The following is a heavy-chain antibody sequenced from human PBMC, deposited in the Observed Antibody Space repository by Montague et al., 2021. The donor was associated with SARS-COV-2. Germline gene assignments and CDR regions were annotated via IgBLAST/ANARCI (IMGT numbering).Heavy chain of an antibody. CDR1: GDSVSSSTYY. Sequence: SETLSLTCTVSGDSVSSSTYYWTWMRQPPGKGLEWIGYFYYRGTTKYNPSLKSRVTISLDTSKNQFSLRLSSVTAADSAVYYCARDGGGDDYYWSGFQRVCGLDFWGRGTTVTVSS. CDR3: ARDGGGDDYYWSGFQRVCGLDF. V-gene: IGHV4-61*01. CDR2: FYYRGTT. D-gene: IGHD3-3*01. J-gene: IGHJ6*02.